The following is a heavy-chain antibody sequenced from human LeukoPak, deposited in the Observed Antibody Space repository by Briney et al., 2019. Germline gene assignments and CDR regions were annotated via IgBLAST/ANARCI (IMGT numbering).Heavy chain of an antibody. V-gene: IGHV3-23*01. Sequence: GGSLRLSGAASGFTCSTYVMSWVRQAPGKGLEWVSGISGSGGNTYYADSVKGRFTISRDNAKNKLYLQMNSLRAEDTAVYYCAKEAPHCSSTSCYVEFWGQGTLVTVSS. CDR3: AKEAPHCSSTSCYVEF. CDR2: ISGSGGNT. D-gene: IGHD2-2*01. CDR1: GFTCSTYV. J-gene: IGHJ4*02.